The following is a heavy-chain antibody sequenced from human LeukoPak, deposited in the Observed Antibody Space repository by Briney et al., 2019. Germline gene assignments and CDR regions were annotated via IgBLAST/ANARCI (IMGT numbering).Heavy chain of an antibody. J-gene: IGHJ5*02. CDR2: IYYSGGT. Sequence: PSETLSLTCTVSGGSISSYYWSWIRQPPGKGLEWIGYIYYSGGTNYNPSLKSRVTISVDTSKNQFSLKLSSVTAADTAVYYCARVTSKYNWFDPWGQGTLVTVSS. V-gene: IGHV4-59*01. CDR3: ARVTSKYNWFDP. D-gene: IGHD3-16*01. CDR1: GGSISSYY.